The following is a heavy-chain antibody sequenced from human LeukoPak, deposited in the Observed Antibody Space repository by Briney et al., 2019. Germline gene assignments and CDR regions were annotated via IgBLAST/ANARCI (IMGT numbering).Heavy chain of an antibody. V-gene: IGHV4-34*01. J-gene: IGHJ4*02. CDR1: GGSFSGYY. D-gene: IGHD3-10*01. Sequence: SETLSLTCAVYGGSFSGYYWSWIRQPPGKGRRWIGEINHSGSTNYNPSLKSRVTISVDTSKNQFSLKLSSVTAADTAVYFCAREASRAGTYYFDYWGQGTLLTVSS. CDR3: AREASRAGTYYFDY. CDR2: INHSGST.